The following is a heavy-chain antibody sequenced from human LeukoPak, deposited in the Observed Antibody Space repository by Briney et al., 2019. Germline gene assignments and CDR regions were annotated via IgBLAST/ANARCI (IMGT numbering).Heavy chain of an antibody. D-gene: IGHD3-10*01. CDR3: ARDRITMVRGAPGKFDY. Sequence: SETLSLTCTVSGYSISSGYYWGWIRQPPGKGLEWFGSIYHSGSTYYNPSLKSRVTISVDTSRNQFSLKLSSVTAADTAVYYCARDRITMVRGAPGKFDYWGQGTLVTVSS. CDR1: GYSISSGYY. J-gene: IGHJ4*02. CDR2: IYHSGST. V-gene: IGHV4-38-2*02.